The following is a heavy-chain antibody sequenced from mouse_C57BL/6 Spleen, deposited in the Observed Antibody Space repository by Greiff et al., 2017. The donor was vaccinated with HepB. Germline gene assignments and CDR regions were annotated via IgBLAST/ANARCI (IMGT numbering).Heavy chain of an antibody. Sequence: VQLQQSGAELVMPGASVKLSCKASGYTFTSYWMHWVKQRPGQGLEWIGEIDPSDSYTNYNQKFKGKSTLTVDKSSSTAYMQLSSLTSEDSAVYYCARLLTGDYAMDYWGQGTSVTVSS. V-gene: IGHV1-69*01. CDR1: GYTFTSYW. J-gene: IGHJ4*01. CDR2: IDPSDSYT. D-gene: IGHD4-1*01. CDR3: ARLLTGDYAMDY.